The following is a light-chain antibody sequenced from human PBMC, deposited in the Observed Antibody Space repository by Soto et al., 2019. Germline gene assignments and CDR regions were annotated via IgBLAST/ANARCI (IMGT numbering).Light chain of an antibody. CDR3: YSYAGSHNV. CDR2: EVN. Sequence: LTQPASVSGSPGQSITISCTGTSSDVGGYNYVSWYQQHPGRAPRLMIYEVNKRPSGVPDRFSGSKSGDTASLTVSGLQAEDEADYYCYSYAGSHNVFGTGTKVTVL. CDR1: SSDVGGYNY. V-gene: IGLV2-8*01. J-gene: IGLJ1*01.